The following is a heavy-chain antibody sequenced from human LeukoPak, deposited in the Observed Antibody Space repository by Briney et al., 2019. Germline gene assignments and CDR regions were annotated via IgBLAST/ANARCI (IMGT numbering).Heavy chain of an antibody. V-gene: IGHV3-23*01. Sequence: PGGSLRLSCAASGFTFSSYAMSWVRQVPGKGLEWVSSISGSGGSTYYADSVKGRFTISRDNSKNTLYLQMNSLRAEDTALYYCAEWNSVYWNFDLWGRGTLVTVSS. CDR2: ISGSGGST. CDR3: AEWNSVYWNFDL. D-gene: IGHD1-1*01. J-gene: IGHJ2*01. CDR1: GFTFSSYA.